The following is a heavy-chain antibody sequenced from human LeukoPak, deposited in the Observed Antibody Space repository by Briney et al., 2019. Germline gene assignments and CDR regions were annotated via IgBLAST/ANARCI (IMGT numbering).Heavy chain of an antibody. CDR1: GGSISSGSYY. CDR3: ARERFGVVIYYYYYMGV. J-gene: IGHJ6*03. V-gene: IGHV4-61*02. Sequence: RPSQTLSLTCTVSGGSISSGSYYWSWIRQPAGKGLEWIGRIYTSGSTNYNPSLKSRVTISVDTSKNQFSLKLSSVTAADTAVYYCARERFGVVIYYYYYMGVWGKGTTVTVSS. D-gene: IGHD3-3*01. CDR2: IYTSGST.